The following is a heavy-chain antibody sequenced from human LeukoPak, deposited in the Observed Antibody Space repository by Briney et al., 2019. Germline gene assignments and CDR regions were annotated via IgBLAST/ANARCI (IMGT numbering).Heavy chain of an antibody. CDR1: GYSFTNYW. J-gene: IGHJ6*02. D-gene: IGHD2-15*01. V-gene: IGHV5-51*01. CDR3: ARHRHCSGGSCYGRYGMDV. CDR2: IFPDDSDT. Sequence: GESLKISCKGSGYSFTNYWIGWVRQMPGKGLEWMGIIFPDDSDTRYSPSFQGQVTISADKSISTAYLQWSSLKASDTAIYYCARHRHCSGGSCYGRYGMDVWGQGTTVTVSS.